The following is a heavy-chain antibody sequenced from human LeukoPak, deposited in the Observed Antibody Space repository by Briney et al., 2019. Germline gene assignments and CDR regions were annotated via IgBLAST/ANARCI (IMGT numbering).Heavy chain of an antibody. CDR1: GGSISSGSYY. CDR2: IYTSGST. CDR3: AREGIAAAGGSDY. Sequence: PSQTLSLTCTVSGGSISSGSYYWSWIRQPAGKGLEWIGRIYTSGSTNYNPSLKSRVTISVDTSKNQFSLELRSVTAADTAVYYCAREGIAAAGGSDYWGQGTLVTVSS. J-gene: IGHJ4*02. V-gene: IGHV4-61*02. D-gene: IGHD6-13*01.